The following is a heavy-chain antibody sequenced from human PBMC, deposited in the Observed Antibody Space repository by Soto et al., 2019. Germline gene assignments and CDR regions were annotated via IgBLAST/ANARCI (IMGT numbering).Heavy chain of an antibody. D-gene: IGHD6-13*01. CDR1: GGSFGGDY. V-gene: IGHV4-34*01. CDR3: ARGGTRSRWYDPNHYYYYYGMDV. J-gene: IGHJ6*02. CDR2: INNSGST. Sequence: SANVSHTCAVDGGSFGGDYWSWSRQPPGEGGEWIGEINNSGSTNYNQSLKSRVTISVDTYKNQSSLKMSSLTAPDTPVYYCARGGTRSRWYDPNHYYYYYGMDVWRPGNTVT.